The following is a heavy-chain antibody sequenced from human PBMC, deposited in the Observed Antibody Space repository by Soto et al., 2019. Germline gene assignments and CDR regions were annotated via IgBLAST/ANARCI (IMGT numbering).Heavy chain of an antibody. CDR3: ARDPGYSLDY. CDR1: GDSVPIRSAA. J-gene: IGHJ4*02. Sequence: SQTLSLTCAISGDSVPIRSAAWNWIRQSPSRGLEWLGRTYYRSKWYYDYADSVKSRITINSDTSKNQFSLQLNSVTPEDTAVYYCARDPGYSLDYWGQGTLVTVSS. V-gene: IGHV6-1*01. CDR2: TYYRSKWYY. D-gene: IGHD5-18*01.